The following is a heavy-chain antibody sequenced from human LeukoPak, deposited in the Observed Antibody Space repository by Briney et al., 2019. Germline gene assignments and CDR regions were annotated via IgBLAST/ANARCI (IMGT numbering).Heavy chain of an antibody. CDR2: ISAGGGDT. V-gene: IGHV3-23*01. D-gene: IGHD2-21*01. CDR1: GFTVSSNY. CDR3: AKLNLGEMAYFDS. Sequence: PGGSLRLSCAASGFTVSSNYMSWVRQAPGKGLEWVSSISAGGGDTFTADSVKGRFTITRENSKNTLYLQMMGLRVEDTAIYYCAKLNLGEMAYFDSWGQGILVTVSS. J-gene: IGHJ4*02.